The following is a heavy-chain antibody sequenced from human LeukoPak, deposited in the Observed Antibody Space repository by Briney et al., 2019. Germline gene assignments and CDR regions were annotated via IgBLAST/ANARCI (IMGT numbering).Heavy chain of an antibody. CDR2: INPNSGGT. Sequence: GASVKVSCKASGGTFSSYAISWVRQAPGQGLEWMGWINPNSGGTNYAQKFQGRVTMTRDTSISTAYMELSRLRSDDTAVYYCARVGQDVIAVAGFDYWGQGTLVTVSS. D-gene: IGHD6-19*01. J-gene: IGHJ4*02. V-gene: IGHV1-2*02. CDR1: GGTFSSYA. CDR3: ARVGQDVIAVAGFDY.